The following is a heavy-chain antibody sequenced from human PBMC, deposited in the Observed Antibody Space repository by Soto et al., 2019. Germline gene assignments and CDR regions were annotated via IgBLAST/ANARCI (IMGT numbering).Heavy chain of an antibody. D-gene: IGHD3-10*01. CDR2: IIPIFGTA. CDR1: GGTFSSYA. V-gene: IGHV1-69*01. J-gene: IGHJ6*02. Sequence: QVQLVQSGAEVKKPGSSVKVSCKASGGTFSSYAISWVRQAPGQGLEWMGGIIPIFGTANYAQKFQGRVTITADESTGTAYMELSSLRSEDTAVYYCARWLTAGSAYYYYYGMDVWGQGTTVTVSS. CDR3: ARWLTAGSAYYYYYGMDV.